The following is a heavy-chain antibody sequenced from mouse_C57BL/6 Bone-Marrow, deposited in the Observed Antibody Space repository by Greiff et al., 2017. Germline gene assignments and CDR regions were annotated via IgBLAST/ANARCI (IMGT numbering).Heavy chain of an antibody. J-gene: IGHJ4*01. CDR2: INYDGSST. CDR1: GFTFSDYY. Sequence: EVKVVESEGGLVQPGRSMKLSCTASGFTFSDYYMAWVRQVPEKGLEWVANINYDGSSTYYLDSLKSRFIISRDNAKNILYLQMSSLKSEDTATYYCARVIYYYGSSYMDYWGQGTSVTVSS. CDR3: ARVIYYYGSSYMDY. V-gene: IGHV5-16*01. D-gene: IGHD1-1*01.